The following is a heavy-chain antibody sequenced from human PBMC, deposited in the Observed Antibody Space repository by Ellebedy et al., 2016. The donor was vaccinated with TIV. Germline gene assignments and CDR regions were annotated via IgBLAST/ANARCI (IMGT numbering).Heavy chain of an antibody. Sequence: SVKVSCXASGGTFSSFVISWVRQAPGQGLEWMGGISPLYGAPYYAQKFQGRVTITADKKTNTVYMQLSSLRSEDTAIYYCARDVADYYGMDVWGQGTTVTVSS. CDR3: ARDVADYYGMDV. J-gene: IGHJ6*02. CDR1: GGTFSSFV. V-gene: IGHV1-69*06. CDR2: ISPLYGAP.